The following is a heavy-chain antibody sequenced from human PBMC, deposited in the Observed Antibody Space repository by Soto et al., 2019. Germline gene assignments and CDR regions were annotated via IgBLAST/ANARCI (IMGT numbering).Heavy chain of an antibody. D-gene: IGHD3-3*01. CDR1: GFTFSSYS. CDR3: ARDRSVTTPNYGMDV. CDR2: ISSSSSTI. J-gene: IGHJ6*02. Sequence: QPGGSLRLSCAASGFTFSSYSMNWVRQAPGKGLEWVSYISSSSSTIYYADSVKGRFTISRDNAKNSLYLQMNSLRDEDTAVYYCARDRSVTTPNYGMDVWGQGTTVTVSS. V-gene: IGHV3-48*02.